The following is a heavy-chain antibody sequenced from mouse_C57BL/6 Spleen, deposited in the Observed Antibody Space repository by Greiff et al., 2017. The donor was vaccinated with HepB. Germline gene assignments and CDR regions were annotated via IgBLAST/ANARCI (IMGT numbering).Heavy chain of an antibody. CDR3: ARASDGYYGSYFDY. J-gene: IGHJ2*01. D-gene: IGHD2-3*01. CDR1: GFTFSDYY. V-gene: IGHV5-16*01. CDR2: INYDGSST. Sequence: DVKLVESEGGLVQPGSSMKLSCTASGFTFSDYYMAWVRQVPEKGLEWVANINYDGSSTYYLDSLKSRFIISRDNAKNILYLQMSSLKSEDTATYYCARASDGYYGSYFDYWGQGTTLTVSS.